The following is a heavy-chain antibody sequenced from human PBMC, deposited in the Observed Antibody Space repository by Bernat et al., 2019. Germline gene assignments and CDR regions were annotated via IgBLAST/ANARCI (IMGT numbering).Heavy chain of an antibody. V-gene: IGHV1-46*01. D-gene: IGHD3-3*01. Sequence: QVQLVQSGAEVKKPGASVKVSCKASGYTFTSYYMHWVRQAPGQGLEWMGIINPSGGSTSYAQKFQGRVTMTRDTSTSTVYMELSSLGSEDTAVYYCARSSITIFGVVIEAGLFDYWGQGTLVTVSS. J-gene: IGHJ4*02. CDR3: ARSSITIFGVVIEAGLFDY. CDR2: INPSGGST. CDR1: GYTFTSYY.